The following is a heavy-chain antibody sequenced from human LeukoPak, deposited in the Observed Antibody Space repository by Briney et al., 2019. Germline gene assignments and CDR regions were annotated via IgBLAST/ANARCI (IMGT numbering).Heavy chain of an antibody. Sequence: TSETLSLTCTVSGGSISSSSYYWGWIRQPPGKGLEWIGSIYYSGSTYYNPSLKSRVTISVDTSKNQFSLKLSSVTAADTAVYYCAGRNYYYYMDVWGKGTTVTVSS. CDR3: AGRNYYYYMDV. V-gene: IGHV4-39*01. CDR1: GGSISSSSYY. J-gene: IGHJ6*03. CDR2: IYYSGST.